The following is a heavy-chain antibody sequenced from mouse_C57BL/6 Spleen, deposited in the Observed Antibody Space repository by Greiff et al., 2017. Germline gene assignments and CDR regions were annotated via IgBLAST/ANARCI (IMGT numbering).Heavy chain of an antibody. CDR2: ISGGGGNT. CDR1: GFTFSSST. D-gene: IGHD2-4*01. J-gene: IGHJ4*01. Sequence: EVKLVEYGGGLVKPGGSLKLSCAASGFTFSSSTMSWVRQTPEKRLEWVATISGGGGNTYYPDSVKGRFTISRDNAKNTLYLQMSSLRSEDTALYYCARIYYDYDDAMDYWGQGTSVTVSS. V-gene: IGHV5-9*01. CDR3: ARIYYDYDDAMDY.